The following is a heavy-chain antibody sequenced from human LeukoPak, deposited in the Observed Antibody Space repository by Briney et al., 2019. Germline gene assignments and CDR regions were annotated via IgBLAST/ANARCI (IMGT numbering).Heavy chain of an antibody. V-gene: IGHV3-23*01. Sequence: GSLRLSCAASGFAFSSYAMSWVRHTRVKGLEWISAISGGGGSTYYADSVKGRFTISRDNSKDTLYLQMNSLRAEDTAVYYCAKDKRGGPYGVDYWGQGTLVTVSS. CDR1: GFAFSSYA. D-gene: IGHD2-8*01. CDR3: AKDKRGGPYGVDY. J-gene: IGHJ4*02. CDR2: ISGGGGST.